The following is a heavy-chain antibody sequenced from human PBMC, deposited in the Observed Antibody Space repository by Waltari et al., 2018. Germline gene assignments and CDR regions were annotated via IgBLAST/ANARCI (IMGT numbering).Heavy chain of an antibody. CDR1: DDSLRSANYY. D-gene: IGHD3-22*01. J-gene: IGHJ4*02. Sequence: QLQLQESGPGLVQPSETLSLTCTVSDDSLRSANYYWGWIRQPPGKGLEWIGSVYYSGSTDYNPSLKSRVTISIDRSKKQFSLKLRSVSAADTAVYYCARLVYYDSSAYPYDYWGQGTLVTVSS. CDR2: VYYSGST. V-gene: IGHV4-39*01. CDR3: ARLVYYDSSAYPYDY.